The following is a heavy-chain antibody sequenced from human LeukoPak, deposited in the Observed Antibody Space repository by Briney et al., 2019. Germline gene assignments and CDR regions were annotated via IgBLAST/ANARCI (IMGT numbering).Heavy chain of an antibody. Sequence: PGGSLRLSCAASGFTFSSYWMSSVRQAPGKGLEWVANIKQDGSEKYYVDSVKGRFTISRDNAKNSLYLQMNSLRAEDTAVYCCARGGLKYSGSYPLDYWGQGTLVTVSS. CDR3: ARGGLKYSGSYPLDY. CDR1: GFTFSSYW. V-gene: IGHV3-7*01. D-gene: IGHD1-26*01. CDR2: IKQDGSEK. J-gene: IGHJ4*02.